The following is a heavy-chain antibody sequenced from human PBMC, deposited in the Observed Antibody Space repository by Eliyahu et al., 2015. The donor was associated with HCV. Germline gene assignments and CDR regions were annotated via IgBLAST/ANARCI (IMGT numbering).Heavy chain of an antibody. CDR1: GGSIXTYY. CDR2: IHYSGNT. V-gene: IGHV4-59*01. J-gene: IGHJ5*02. CDR3: ASGGGGIAVAGTGGWFDP. D-gene: IGHD6-19*01. Sequence: QVQLQESGPGLVKPSETLSLTCTVSGGSIXTYYWSWIRQPPGKGLEWIGYIHYSGNTNYNPSLKSRVTISVDTSKNQFSLNLTSVTAADTAVYYCASGGGGIAVAGTGGWFDPWGQGTLVTVSS.